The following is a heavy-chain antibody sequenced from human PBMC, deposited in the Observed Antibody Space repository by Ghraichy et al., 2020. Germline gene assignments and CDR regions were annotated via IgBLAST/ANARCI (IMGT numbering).Heavy chain of an antibody. Sequence: SETLSLTCAVYGGSFSGYYWSWIRQPPGKGLEWIGEINHSGSTNYIPSLKSRVTISVDTSKNQFSLKLSSVTAADTAVYYCARGKRPWELGLHYWGQGTLVTVSS. CDR3: ARGKRPWELGLHY. J-gene: IGHJ4*02. CDR1: GGSFSGYY. V-gene: IGHV4-34*01. D-gene: IGHD1-26*01. CDR2: INHSGST.